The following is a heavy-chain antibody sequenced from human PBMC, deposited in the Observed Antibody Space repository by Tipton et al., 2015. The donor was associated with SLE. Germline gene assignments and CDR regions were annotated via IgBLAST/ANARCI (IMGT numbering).Heavy chain of an antibody. D-gene: IGHD3-16*01. CDR2: IKQDGSEK. CDR1: GFTFSSYW. CDR3: ASPLGGYALYGMDV. J-gene: IGHJ6*02. V-gene: IGHV3-7*05. Sequence: SLRLSCAASGFTFSSYWMSWVRQAPGKGLEWVANIKQDGSEKYYVDSVKGRFTISRDNAKNSLYLQMNSLRAEDTAVYYCASPLGGYALYGMDVWGQGTSVTVSS.